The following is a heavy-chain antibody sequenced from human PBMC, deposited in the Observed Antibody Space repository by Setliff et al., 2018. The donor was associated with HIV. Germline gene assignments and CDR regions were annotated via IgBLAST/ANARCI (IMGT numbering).Heavy chain of an antibody. CDR1: GESSNNDA. CDR2: VRPVGET. CDR3: ARVIRGVYFYDGTGYYYFDD. D-gene: IGHD3-10*01. J-gene: IGHJ4*02. Sequence: SETLSLTCAVFGESSNNDAWTWIRQPPGQGLEWIWEVRPVGETTYSQSLKDRVTISIDTSKHHFSLKMDSVTVADTAVYYCARVIRGVYFYDGTGYYYFDDWGKGALVTVSS. V-gene: IGHV4-34*01.